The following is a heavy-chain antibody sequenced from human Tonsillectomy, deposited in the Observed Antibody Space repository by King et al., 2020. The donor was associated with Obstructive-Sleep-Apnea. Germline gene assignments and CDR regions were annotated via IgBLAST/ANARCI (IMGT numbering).Heavy chain of an antibody. V-gene: IGHV3-15*05. J-gene: IGHJ4*02. CDR3: TTDGGEAAGTNY. CDR1: GFTFSNAW. CDR2: IKSKTDGGTT. D-gene: IGHD6-13*01. Sequence: VQLVESGGGLVKPGGSLRLSCAASGFTFSNAWMSLVRQAPGKGLEWVGRIKSKTDGGTTDYAAPVKGRFTISRDDSKNTLYLQMNSLKTEDTAVYYCTTDGGEAAGTNYWGQGTLVTVSS.